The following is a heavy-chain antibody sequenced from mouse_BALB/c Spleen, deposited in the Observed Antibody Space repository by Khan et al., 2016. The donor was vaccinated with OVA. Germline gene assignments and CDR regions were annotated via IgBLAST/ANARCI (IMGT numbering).Heavy chain of an antibody. CDR3: ARSVTITTVVATDFDY. J-gene: IGHJ2*01. CDR1: GYSITSDYA. CDR2: ISYSGRT. V-gene: IGHV3-2*02. D-gene: IGHD1-1*01. Sequence: EVQLQEPGPGLVKPSQSLSLTCTVTGYSITSDYAWNWIRQFPGNKLEWMGYISYSGRTSYNPSLKSRISITRDTSKNQFFLQLNPVTTEDTATYYCARSVTITTVVATDFDYWGQGTTLTVSS.